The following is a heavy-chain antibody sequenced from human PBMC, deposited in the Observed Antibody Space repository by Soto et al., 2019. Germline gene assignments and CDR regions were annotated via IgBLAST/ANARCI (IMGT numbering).Heavy chain of an antibody. CDR2: ISGSGGST. V-gene: IGHV3-23*01. J-gene: IGHJ6*02. CDR3: AKTVSKSSGHAAYDYGDYGTTYGMDV. D-gene: IGHD4-17*01. Sequence: PGGSLRLSCAASGFTFSSYAMSWVRQAPGKGLEWVSAISGSGGSTYYADSVKGRFTISRDNSKNTLYLRMNSLRAEDTAVYYCAKTVSKSSGHAAYDYGDYGTTYGMDVWGQGTTVTVSS. CDR1: GFTFSSYA.